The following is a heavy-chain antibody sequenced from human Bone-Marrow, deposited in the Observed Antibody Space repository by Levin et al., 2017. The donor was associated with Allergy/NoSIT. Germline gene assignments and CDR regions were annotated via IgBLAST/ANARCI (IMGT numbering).Heavy chain of an antibody. V-gene: IGHV5-51*01. CDR3: ARLLEPQQLVYYYYYGMDV. J-gene: IGHJ6*02. D-gene: IGHD6-13*01. Sequence: KRGESLKISCKGSGYSFTSYWIGWVRQMPGKGLEWMGIIYPGDSDTRYSPSFQGQVTISADKSISTAYLQWSSLKASDTAMYYCARLLEPQQLVYYYYYGMDVWGQGTTVTVSS. CDR1: GYSFTSYW. CDR2: IYPGDSDT.